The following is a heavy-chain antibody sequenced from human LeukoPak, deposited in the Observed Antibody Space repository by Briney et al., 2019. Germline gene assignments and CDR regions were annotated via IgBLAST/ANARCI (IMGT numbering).Heavy chain of an antibody. Sequence: GGSLRLSCAASGFTFSSYAMSWVRQAPGEGLAWVSVISGSGGSTYYADSVKGRFTISRDNSKNTLYLQMNSLRAEDTAVYYCAKGDGNWGKFYFDYWGQGALVTVSS. J-gene: IGHJ4*02. CDR3: AKGDGNWGKFYFDY. CDR1: GFTFSSYA. CDR2: ISGSGGST. V-gene: IGHV3-23*01. D-gene: IGHD7-27*01.